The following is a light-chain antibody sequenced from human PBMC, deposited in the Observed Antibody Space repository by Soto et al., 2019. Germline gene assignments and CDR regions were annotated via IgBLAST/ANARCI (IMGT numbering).Light chain of an antibody. J-gene: IGLJ2*01. V-gene: IGLV2-14*01. CDR2: EVS. CDR1: SSDVGAYNY. Sequence: QSALTQPASVSGSPGQSITISCTGTSSDVGAYNYVSWYQQHPGKAPKLMSFEVSDRPSGVSNRFSGSKSGNTASLTISGLQAEDEADYYRSSYTSSNTLVFGGGTKLTVL. CDR3: SSYTSSNTLV.